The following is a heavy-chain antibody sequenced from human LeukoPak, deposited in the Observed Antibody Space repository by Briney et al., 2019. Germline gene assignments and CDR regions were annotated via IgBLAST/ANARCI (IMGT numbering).Heavy chain of an antibody. J-gene: IGHJ6*03. CDR2: IYYSGST. D-gene: IGHD6-6*01. Sequence: SETLSLTCTVSGGSISSHYWSWIRQPPGKGLEWIGYIYYSGSTNYNPSLKSRVTISVDTSKNQFSLKLSSVTAADTAVYYCARSFSGGSGYSSSSYYYYYMDVWGKGTTVTVSS. CDR1: GGSISSHY. CDR3: ARSFSGGSGYSSSSYYYYYMDV. V-gene: IGHV4-59*11.